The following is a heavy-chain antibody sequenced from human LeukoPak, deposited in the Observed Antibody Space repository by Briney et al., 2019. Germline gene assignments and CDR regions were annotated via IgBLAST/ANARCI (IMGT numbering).Heavy chain of an antibody. V-gene: IGHV3-7*04. CDR1: GFTFSSYW. CDR3: ARGTIAAAGYYYFDY. D-gene: IGHD6-13*01. J-gene: IGHJ4*02. CDR2: IKQGGSEK. Sequence: PGGSLRLFCAASGFTFSSYWMSCVRQAPGKGLEWVANIKQGGSEKYYVDSVKGRFTISRDNAKNSLYLQMNSLRAEDTAVYYCARGTIAAAGYYYFDYWGQGTQVTVS.